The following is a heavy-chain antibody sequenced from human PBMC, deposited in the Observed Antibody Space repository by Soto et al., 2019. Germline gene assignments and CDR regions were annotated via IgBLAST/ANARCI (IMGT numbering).Heavy chain of an antibody. D-gene: IGHD6-13*01. CDR3: VRSSSWYGWFDP. J-gene: IGHJ5*02. CDR1: GGTFSSYA. Sequence: SVKVSCKASGGTFSSYAISWVRQAPGQGLEWMGGIIPIFGTANYAQKFQGRVTITADESTSTAYMELSSLRSEDTAVYYCVRSSSWYGWFDPWGQGTLVTVSS. V-gene: IGHV1-69*13. CDR2: IIPIFGTA.